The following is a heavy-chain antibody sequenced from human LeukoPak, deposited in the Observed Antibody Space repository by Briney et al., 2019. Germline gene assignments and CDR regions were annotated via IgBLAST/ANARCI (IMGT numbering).Heavy chain of an antibody. J-gene: IGHJ4*02. CDR1: GYSFTTYW. D-gene: IGHD3-9*01. CDR3: ARHETGPYFDY. Sequence: GESLKISCKGSGYSFTTYWIGWVRQMPGRGLECMGIIYPGDSDTRYSPSFQGQVTISADKSFSTAYLQWSSLKASDTAMYYCARHETGPYFDYWGQGTLVTVSS. CDR2: IYPGDSDT. V-gene: IGHV5-51*01.